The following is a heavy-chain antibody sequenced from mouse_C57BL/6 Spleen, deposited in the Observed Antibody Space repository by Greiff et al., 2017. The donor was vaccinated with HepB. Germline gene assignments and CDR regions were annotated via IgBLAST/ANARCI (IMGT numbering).Heavy chain of an antibody. CDR3: ARGGSNYFYYYAMDY. V-gene: IGHV5-17*01. D-gene: IGHD2-5*01. Sequence: DVMLVESGGGLVKPGGSLKLSCAASGFTFSDYGMHWVRQAPEKGLEWVAYISSGSSTIYYADTVKGRFTISRDNAKNTLFLQMTSLRSEDTAMYYCARGGSNYFYYYAMDYWGQGTSVTVSS. CDR2: ISSGSSTI. J-gene: IGHJ4*01. CDR1: GFTFSDYG.